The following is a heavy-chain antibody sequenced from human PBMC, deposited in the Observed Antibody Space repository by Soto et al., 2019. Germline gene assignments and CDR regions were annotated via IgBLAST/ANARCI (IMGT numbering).Heavy chain of an antibody. CDR2: IYWNDDT. D-gene: IGHD4-17*01. CDR3: AHRGYGNYPRDNWFDP. V-gene: IGHV2-5*01. CDR1: GFSLTAAGAG. J-gene: IGHJ5*02. Sequence: QITLKESGPPLVKPTQTLTLTCTFSGFSLTAAGAGVGWIRQPPGKALGWLALIYWNDDTRYSPSLKSRLTITKDTSKNQVVLRMTNMDPVDTATYYCAHRGYGNYPRDNWFDPWGQGILVIVSS.